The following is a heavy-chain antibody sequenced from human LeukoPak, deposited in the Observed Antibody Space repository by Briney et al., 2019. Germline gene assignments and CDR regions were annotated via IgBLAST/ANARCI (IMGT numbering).Heavy chain of an antibody. Sequence: GGSLRLSCAASGFNISDNYMTWVRQAPGQGLQWVAVFYADGRTYFADSLKGRFNISRDISKNTVDLQMNSLRAEDTAVYYCAGRREYYEGLDCWGQGTLVTVSS. CDR3: AGRREYYEGLDC. D-gene: IGHD3-22*01. J-gene: IGHJ4*02. CDR1: GFNISDNY. V-gene: IGHV3-66*04. CDR2: FYADGRT.